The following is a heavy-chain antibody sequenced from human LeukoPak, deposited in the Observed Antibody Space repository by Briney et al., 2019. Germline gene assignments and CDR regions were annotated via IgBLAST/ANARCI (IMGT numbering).Heavy chain of an antibody. J-gene: IGHJ4*02. Sequence: SGGSLRLSCAASGFTFSNAWISWVRQAPGKGLEWVGRIKSKTDGGTTDYAAPVKDRFTISRDDSKNTLYLQMNSLKTEDTAVYYCTTGVVVVAATDYFDYWGQGTLVTVSS. CDR2: IKSKTDGGTT. V-gene: IGHV3-15*01. CDR1: GFTFSNAW. D-gene: IGHD2-15*01. CDR3: TTGVVVVAATDYFDY.